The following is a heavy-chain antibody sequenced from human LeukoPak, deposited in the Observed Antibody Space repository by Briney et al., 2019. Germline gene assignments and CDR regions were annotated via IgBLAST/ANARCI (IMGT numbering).Heavy chain of an antibody. CDR3: SRDLYVQTYYYYYMDV. J-gene: IGHJ6*03. Sequence: ASVKVSCKASGYSFTGYYMHWVRQAPGQGREWMGWINPNSGGTNYAQKFQGRVTMTRDTSISTAYMELSRLRSDDTAVYYCSRDLYVQTYYYYYMDVWGKGTTVTVSS. V-gene: IGHV1-2*02. CDR2: INPNSGGT. CDR1: GYSFTGYY. D-gene: IGHD3-16*01.